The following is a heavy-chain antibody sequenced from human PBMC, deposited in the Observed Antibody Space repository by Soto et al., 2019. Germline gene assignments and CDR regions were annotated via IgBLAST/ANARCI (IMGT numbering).Heavy chain of an antibody. CDR2: ISGHNGDT. CDR1: GYTFASYG. Sequence: QVQLVQSGAEVKKPGASVRVSCKASGYTFASYGIDWVRQAPGQGLEWMGWISGHNGDTKYVQKFQGRVSMTTDTSTSTASMELRSLRSDDTAVYYCARSGSMPYYYYGMDVWGQGTTVTVSS. D-gene: IGHD3-10*01. J-gene: IGHJ6*02. V-gene: IGHV1-18*01. CDR3: ARSGSMPYYYYGMDV.